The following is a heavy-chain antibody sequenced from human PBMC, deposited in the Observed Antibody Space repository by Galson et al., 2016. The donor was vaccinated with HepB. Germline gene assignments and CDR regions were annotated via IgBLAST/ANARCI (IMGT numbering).Heavy chain of an antibody. CDR1: GASIVSAHW. Sequence: SETLSLTCTVSGASIVSAHWCSWVRQPPGKGLEWIGEIDHSETTHYNPSLESRVPISVDNSKNQFSLKLSSVTAADTAVYYCASEDYSFRYWGQGTLVTVSS. J-gene: IGHJ4*02. D-gene: IGHD3-10*01. V-gene: IGHV4-4*02. CDR3: ASEDYSFRY. CDR2: IDHSETT.